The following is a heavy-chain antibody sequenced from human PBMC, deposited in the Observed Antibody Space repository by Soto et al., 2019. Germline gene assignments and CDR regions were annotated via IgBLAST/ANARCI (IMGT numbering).Heavy chain of an antibody. CDR1: GGTFSSYT. Sequence: SVKVSCKASGGTFSSYTISWVRQAPGQGLEWMGRIIPILGIANYAQKFQGRVTITADKSTSTAYMELSSLRSEDTAVYYCAIYYYDSSGYSDYWGQGTLVTDSS. CDR3: AIYYYDSSGYSDY. V-gene: IGHV1-69*02. CDR2: IIPILGIA. J-gene: IGHJ4*02. D-gene: IGHD3-22*01.